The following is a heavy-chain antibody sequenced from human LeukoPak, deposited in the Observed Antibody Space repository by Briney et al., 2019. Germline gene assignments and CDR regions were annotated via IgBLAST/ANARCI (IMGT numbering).Heavy chain of an antibody. Sequence: GGSLRLSCTASGFSFSNYWMHWVRQAPGKGLEWVANIKQDGSEKNYVGSVKGRFTISRDNAKSSLFLQMNSLRGEDTAVYHCASLGLRGGWGQGTLVTVSS. CDR2: IKQDGSEK. D-gene: IGHD3-10*01. V-gene: IGHV3-7*03. CDR3: ASLGLRGG. J-gene: IGHJ4*02. CDR1: GFSFSNYW.